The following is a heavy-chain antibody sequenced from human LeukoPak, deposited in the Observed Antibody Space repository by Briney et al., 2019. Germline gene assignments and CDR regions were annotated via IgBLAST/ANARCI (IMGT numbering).Heavy chain of an antibody. J-gene: IGHJ4*02. D-gene: IGHD2-2*01. V-gene: IGHV3-23*01. CDR1: GFTFSSYS. Sequence: GGSLRLSCAASGFTFSSYSMSWVRQAPGKGLEWVSAISGSGGSTYYADSVKGRFTISRDNSKNTLYLQMNSLRAEDTAVYYCAKDRPIVVVPAAPGHYWGQGTLVTVSS. CDR3: AKDRPIVVVPAAPGHY. CDR2: ISGSGGST.